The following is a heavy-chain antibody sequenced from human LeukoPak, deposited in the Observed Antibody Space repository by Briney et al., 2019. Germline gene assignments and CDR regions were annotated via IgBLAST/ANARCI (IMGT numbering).Heavy chain of an antibody. Sequence: ETLSLTCTVSGGPISSGDYYWSWVRQPPGKGLEWIGFIYSSGTTSYNPSLKSRVTISVDTSKNQFSLKLASVTAADAAVYYCARDRWTFGTSSIWYFDLWGRGTLITVSS. D-gene: IGHD3-16*01. J-gene: IGHJ2*01. CDR3: ARDRWTFGTSSIWYFDL. CDR1: GGPISSGDYY. CDR2: IYSSGTT. V-gene: IGHV4-61*08.